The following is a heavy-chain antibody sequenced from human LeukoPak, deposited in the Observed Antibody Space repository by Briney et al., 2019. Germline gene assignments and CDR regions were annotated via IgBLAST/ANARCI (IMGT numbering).Heavy chain of an antibody. CDR2: IYYSGST. V-gene: IGHV4-39*01. Sequence: PSETLSLTCTVSGGSISSSSYYWGWIRQPPGKGLEWIGSIYYSGSTYYNPSLKSRVTISVGTSKNQFSLKLSSVTAADTAVYYCARQNGNDFSSGRYFDYWGQGTLVTVSS. CDR3: ARQNGNDFSSGRYFDY. J-gene: IGHJ4*02. CDR1: GGSISSSSYY. D-gene: IGHD3-3*01.